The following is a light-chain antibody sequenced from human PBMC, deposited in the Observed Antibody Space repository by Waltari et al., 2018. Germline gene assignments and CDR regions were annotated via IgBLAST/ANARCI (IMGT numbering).Light chain of an antibody. CDR2: GAS. Sequence: LSCRASQSVTTNLAWYQQKPGQAPRLLIYGASTRATGIPARFSGSGSGTEFTLTISGTQSGDFAIYYCQQYNNWPPLFTFGPGTRVDFK. J-gene: IGKJ3*01. CDR3: QQYNNWPPLFT. CDR1: QSVTTN. V-gene: IGKV3-15*01.